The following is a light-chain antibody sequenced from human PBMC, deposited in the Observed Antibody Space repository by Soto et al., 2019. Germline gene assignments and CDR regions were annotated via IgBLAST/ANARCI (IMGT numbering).Light chain of an antibody. CDR1: SSDIGDYNY. J-gene: IGLJ3*02. Sequence: QSALTQPASVSGSPGQSITISCNGTSSDIGDYNYVSWYQHHPGKAPKLMIYDVSNRPSGISNRFFGSKSGNTASLTISGLQAEDEANYYCSSYTSTGRLEVFGGGTKVTVL. V-gene: IGLV2-14*01. CDR3: SSYTSTGRLEV. CDR2: DVS.